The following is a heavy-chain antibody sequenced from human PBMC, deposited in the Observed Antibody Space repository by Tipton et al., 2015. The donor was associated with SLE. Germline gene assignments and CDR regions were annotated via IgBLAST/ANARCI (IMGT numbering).Heavy chain of an antibody. D-gene: IGHD2-21*02. CDR3: ASGYCGGDCYSPYYYGMDV. CDR2: INHSGST. V-gene: IGHV4-34*01. J-gene: IGHJ6*02. Sequence: TLSLTCAVYGGSFSGYYWSWIRQPPGKGLEWIGEINHSGSTNYNPSLKSRVTISVDTSKHQFSLKLSSVTAADTAVYYCASGYCGGDCYSPYYYGMDVWGQGTLVTVSS. CDR1: GGSFSGYY.